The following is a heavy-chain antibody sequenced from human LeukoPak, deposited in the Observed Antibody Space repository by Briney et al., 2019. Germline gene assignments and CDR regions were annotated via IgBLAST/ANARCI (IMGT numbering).Heavy chain of an antibody. V-gene: IGHV3-21*01. J-gene: IGHJ4*02. Sequence: GGSLRLSCAASGFAFSSYSMNWVRQAPGKGLEWVSSISSSSSYIYYADSVKGRFTISRDNAKNSLYLQMNSLRAEATAVYYCARVRVVFNFDYWGQGTLVTVSS. D-gene: IGHD3-3*01. CDR2: ISSSSSYI. CDR1: GFAFSSYS. CDR3: ARVRVVFNFDY.